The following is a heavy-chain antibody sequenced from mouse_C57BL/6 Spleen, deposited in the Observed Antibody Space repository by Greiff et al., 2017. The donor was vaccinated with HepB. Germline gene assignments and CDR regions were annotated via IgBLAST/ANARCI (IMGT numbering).Heavy chain of an antibody. CDR3: AQYSNYNAMDY. Sequence: QVQLKQPGAELVRPGTSVKLSCKASGYTFTSYWMHWVKQRPGQGLEWIGVIDPSDSYTNYNQKFKGKATLTVDTSSSTAYMQLSSLTSEDSAVYYCAQYSNYNAMDYWGQGTSVTVSS. D-gene: IGHD2-5*01. J-gene: IGHJ4*01. CDR1: GYTFTSYW. CDR2: IDPSDSYT. V-gene: IGHV1-59*01.